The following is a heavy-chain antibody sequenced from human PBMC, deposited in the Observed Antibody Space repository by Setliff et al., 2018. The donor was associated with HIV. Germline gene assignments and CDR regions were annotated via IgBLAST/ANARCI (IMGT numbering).Heavy chain of an antibody. Sequence: SETLSLTCTVSGGSISSGGYYWNWIRQHPGKGLEWIGYIYYSGSTYYNPSLKSRVTISVDTSKNQFSLKLSSVTAADTAVYYCARDTRIAATDTYYFDYWGQGTLVTVSS. CDR2: IYYSGST. J-gene: IGHJ4*02. CDR3: ARDTRIAATDTYYFDY. D-gene: IGHD6-13*01. V-gene: IGHV4-31*03. CDR1: GGSISSGGYY.